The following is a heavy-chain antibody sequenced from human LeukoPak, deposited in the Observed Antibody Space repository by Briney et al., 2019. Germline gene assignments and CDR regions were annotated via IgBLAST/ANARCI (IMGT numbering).Heavy chain of an antibody. Sequence: SETLSLTCTVSGGSISSSSYYWGWIRQPPGKGLEWIVSIYYSGSTYYNPSLKSRVTISVDTSKNQFSLKLGPVTAADTAVYYCARGVYGGNPYYFDYWGQGTLVTVSS. V-gene: IGHV4-39*01. D-gene: IGHD4-23*01. CDR2: IYYSGST. CDR1: GGSISSSSYY. J-gene: IGHJ4*02. CDR3: ARGVYGGNPYYFDY.